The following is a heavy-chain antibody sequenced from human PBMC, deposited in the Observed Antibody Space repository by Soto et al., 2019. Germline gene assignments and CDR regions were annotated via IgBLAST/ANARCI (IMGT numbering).Heavy chain of an antibody. D-gene: IGHD2-2*01. CDR3: AKDNCISASCYRLYNWFDP. CDR2: ISYGGSNK. J-gene: IGHJ5*02. CDR1: GFTFSSYG. V-gene: IGHV3-30*18. Sequence: GGSLRLSCAASGFTFSSYGMHWVRQAPGKGLEWVAVISYGGSNKYYADSVKGRFTISRDNSKNTLYLQMNNLRAEDTAVYYCAKDNCISASCYRLYNWFDPWGQGTLVTVS.